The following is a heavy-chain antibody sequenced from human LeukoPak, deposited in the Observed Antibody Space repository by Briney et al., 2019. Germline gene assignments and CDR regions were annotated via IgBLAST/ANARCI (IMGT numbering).Heavy chain of an antibody. CDR3: ARALRSIQPSNYYYYMDV. D-gene: IGHD2-2*01. CDR2: MNPNSGNT. Sequence: ASVKVSCKASGYTFTSYDINWVRQATGQGLEWMGWMNPNSGNTGYAQKLQGRVTMTRNTSISTAYMELSSLRSEDTAVYYCARALRSIQPSNYYYYMDVWGKGTTVTVSS. V-gene: IGHV1-8*01. CDR1: GYTFTSYD. J-gene: IGHJ6*03.